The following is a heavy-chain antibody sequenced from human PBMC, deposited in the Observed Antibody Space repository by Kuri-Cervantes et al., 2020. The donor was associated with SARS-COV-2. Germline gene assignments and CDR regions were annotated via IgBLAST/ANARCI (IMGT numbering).Heavy chain of an antibody. D-gene: IGHD3-10*01. Sequence: KVSCKASGYSFGSCWIGWVRQVPGEGLEWMGIIYPGDSDTRYSPSFQGQVTITADKSNSTAYLQWNSLKASDTAMYYCARRGSSLYYYYGMDVWGQGTTVTVSS. CDR1: GYSFGSCW. V-gene: IGHV5-51*01. CDR2: IYPGDSDT. J-gene: IGHJ6*02. CDR3: ARRGSSLYYYYGMDV.